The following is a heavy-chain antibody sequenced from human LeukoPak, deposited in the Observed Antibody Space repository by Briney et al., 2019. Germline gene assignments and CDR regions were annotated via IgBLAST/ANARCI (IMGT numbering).Heavy chain of an antibody. V-gene: IGHV4-59*01. CDR2: IYYGGST. CDR1: GGSINYYY. D-gene: IGHD6-13*01. Sequence: SETLSLTCTVSGGSINYYYWNWIRQPPGKGLEWIGHIYYGGSTNYNSSLKSRVTISVDTSRNQFSLKLSSLTAADTAVYYCARGKAAAASTLPFDPWGQGTLVTVSS. CDR3: ARGKAAAASTLPFDP. J-gene: IGHJ5*02.